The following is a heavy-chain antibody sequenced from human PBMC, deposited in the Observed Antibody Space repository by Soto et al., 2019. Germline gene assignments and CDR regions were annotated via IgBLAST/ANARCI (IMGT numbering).Heavy chain of an antibody. CDR1: GGSISSSSYY. CDR3: ARHTPAISISDH. J-gene: IGHJ4*02. V-gene: IGHV4-39*01. D-gene: IGHD2-15*01. Sequence: QLQLQESGPGLVKPSETLSLTCTVSGGSISSSSYYWGWIRQPPGKGLEWIGSIYYSGSTYYNPSLKSRVTIAVDTSKNQLSLKLSSVTAADTAVYYCARHTPAISISDHWGQGTLVTVSS. CDR2: IYYSGST.